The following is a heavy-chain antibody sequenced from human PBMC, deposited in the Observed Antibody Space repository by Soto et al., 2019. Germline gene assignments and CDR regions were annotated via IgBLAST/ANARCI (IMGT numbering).Heavy chain of an antibody. CDR3: ARVITMVRGAESYFDY. CDR2: INPSGGST. CDR1: GYTFTSYY. Sequence: GASVKVSCKASGYTFTSYYMHWVRQAPGQGHEWMGIINPSGGSTSYAQKFQGRVTMTRDTSTSTVYMELSSLRSEDTAVYYCARVITMVRGAESYFDYWGQGTLVTVSS. V-gene: IGHV1-46*01. D-gene: IGHD3-10*01. J-gene: IGHJ4*02.